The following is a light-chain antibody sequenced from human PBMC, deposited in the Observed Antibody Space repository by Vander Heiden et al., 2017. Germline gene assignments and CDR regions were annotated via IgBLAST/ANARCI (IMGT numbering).Light chain of an antibody. CDR2: EVS. CDR3: SSYAGSNNFV. J-gene: IGLJ1*01. CDR1: SSDVVGYNY. Sequence: QSALTQPPSASGSPRQSVTLSCTGTSSDVVGYNYAAWNQQHPGKAPNCMIYEVSKRPSGVPDRFSGSKSGNTASLTVSGLQAEDEADYYCSSYAGSNNFVFGTGTKVTVL. V-gene: IGLV2-8*01.